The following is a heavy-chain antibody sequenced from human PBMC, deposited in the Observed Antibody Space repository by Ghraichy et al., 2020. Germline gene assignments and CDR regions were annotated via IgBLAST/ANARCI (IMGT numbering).Heavy chain of an antibody. CDR1: GFTFSSYW. CDR3: ARDYIGSLDY. D-gene: IGHD1-26*01. CDR2: INQDGCGK. V-gene: IGHV3-7*03. Sequence: LSLTCAASGFTFSSYWMAWVRQTPGKGLEWVANINQDGCGKNYVDSLKGRFTISRDNAQNSLYLQMNSLRAEDTAIYYCARDYIGSLDYWGQGTLVTVSP. J-gene: IGHJ4*02.